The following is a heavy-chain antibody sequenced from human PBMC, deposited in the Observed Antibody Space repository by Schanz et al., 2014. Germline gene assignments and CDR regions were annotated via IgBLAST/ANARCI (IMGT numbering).Heavy chain of an antibody. CDR3: ARDGDRFYHNYYMDV. J-gene: IGHJ6*03. CDR1: GFTFSNYA. D-gene: IGHD4-17*01. Sequence: QVQLVESGGGVVQPGRSLRLSCAASGFTFSNYAMSWVRQAPGKGLEWVALISNDGSIKYYADSVEGRFTISRDNSRNTLYLQMNSLRTEDTAVYYCARDGDRFYHNYYMDVWGKGTTVTVSS. CDR2: ISNDGSIK. V-gene: IGHV3-30-3*01.